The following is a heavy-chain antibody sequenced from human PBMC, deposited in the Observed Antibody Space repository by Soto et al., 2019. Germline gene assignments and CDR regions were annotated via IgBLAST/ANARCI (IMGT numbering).Heavy chain of an antibody. V-gene: IGHV1-69*13. D-gene: IGHD6-19*01. CDR1: GGTFSSYA. Sequence: ASVKVSCKASGGTFSSYAISWVRQAPGQGLEWMGGITPIFGTANYAQKFQGRVTITADESTGTAYMELSSLRSEDTAVYYCARDREIKPGIAVAGTGDNWFDPWGQGTLVTVSS. CDR2: ITPIFGTA. CDR3: ARDREIKPGIAVAGTGDNWFDP. J-gene: IGHJ5*02.